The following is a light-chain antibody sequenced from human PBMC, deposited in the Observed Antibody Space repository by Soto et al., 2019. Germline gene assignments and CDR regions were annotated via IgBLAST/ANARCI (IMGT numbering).Light chain of an antibody. J-gene: IGLJ2*01. CDR3: AAWDDSLNVML. CDR2: VNN. V-gene: IGLV1-44*01. CDR1: NSNIGSNI. Sequence: QSVLSQPPSASGTPGQRVTISCSGSNSNIGSNIVNWYQHFPGTAPQLLIYVNNQRPSGVPDRFSGSKSGTSASLAISGLQSEDEADYYCAAWDDSLNVMLFGGGTKLTVL.